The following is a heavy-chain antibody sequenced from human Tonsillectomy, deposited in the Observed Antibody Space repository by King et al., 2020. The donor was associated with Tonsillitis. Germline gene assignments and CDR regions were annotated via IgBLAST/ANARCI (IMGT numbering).Heavy chain of an antibody. CDR1: GFTFDDYA. CDR3: AKDIVSSGYYIDY. J-gene: IGHJ4*02. V-gene: IGHV3-9*01. CDR2: ISWNSGSI. D-gene: IGHD3-22*01. Sequence: VQLVESGGGLVQPGRSLRLSCAASGFTFDDYAMHWVRQAPGKGLEWVSGISWNSGSIGYADSVKGRFTISRDNAKNSLYLQMNSLRAQDTALYYCAKDIVSSGYYIDYWSQGTLVTVSS.